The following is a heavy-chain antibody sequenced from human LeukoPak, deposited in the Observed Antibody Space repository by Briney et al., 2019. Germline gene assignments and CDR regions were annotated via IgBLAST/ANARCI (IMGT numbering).Heavy chain of an antibody. CDR1: RFTFSSYS. CDR3: ARVYYEGAFDI. Sequence: GGSLRLSCAASRFTFSSYSMNWVRQAPGKGLEWVSSISSSSSYIYYADSVKGRFTISRDNSKNTLYLQMNSLRAEDTAVYYCARVYYEGAFDIWGQGTMVTVSS. J-gene: IGHJ3*02. V-gene: IGHV3-21*04. D-gene: IGHD3-16*01. CDR2: ISSSSSYI.